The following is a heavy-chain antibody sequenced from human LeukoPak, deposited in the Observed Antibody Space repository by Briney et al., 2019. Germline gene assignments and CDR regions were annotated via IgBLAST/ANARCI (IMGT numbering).Heavy chain of an antibody. CDR3: ARDRRYCSGGSCFQPADY. Sequence: GGSLRLSCAASGFTFSSYAMHWVRQAPGKGLEYVSAISSNGGSTYYANSVKGRFTISRDNSKNTLYLQMGSLRAEDMAVYYCARDRRYCSGGSCFQPADYWGQGAQVTVSS. CDR2: ISSNGGST. J-gene: IGHJ4*02. CDR1: GFTFSSYA. D-gene: IGHD2-15*01. V-gene: IGHV3-64*01.